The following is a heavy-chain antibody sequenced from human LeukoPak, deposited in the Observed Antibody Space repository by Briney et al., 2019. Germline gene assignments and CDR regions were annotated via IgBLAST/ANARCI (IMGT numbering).Heavy chain of an antibody. Sequence: KPSETLSLTCAVYGGSFSGYYWSWIRQPPGKGLEWIGEINHSGSTNYNPSLKSRVTISVDTSKNQFSLKLSSVTAADTAVYYCARLTTADYWGQGTLVTVSP. J-gene: IGHJ4*02. CDR2: INHSGST. CDR3: ARLTTADY. CDR1: GGSFSGYY. D-gene: IGHD4/OR15-4a*01. V-gene: IGHV4-34*01.